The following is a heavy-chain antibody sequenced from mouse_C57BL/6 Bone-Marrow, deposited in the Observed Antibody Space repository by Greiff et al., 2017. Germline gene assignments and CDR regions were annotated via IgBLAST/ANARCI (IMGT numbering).Heavy chain of an antibody. CDR1: GYTFTSYW. J-gene: IGHJ2*01. CDR3: ARGFYYYGSSSFDY. V-gene: IGHV1-50*01. Sequence: QVQLQQPGAELVKPGASVKLSCKASGYTFTSYWMQWVKQRPGQGLEWIGEIDPSDSYTNYNQKFKGKATLTVDTSSSTAYMQLSSLTSEDSAVYYCARGFYYYGSSSFDYWGQGTTLTVSS. D-gene: IGHD1-1*01. CDR2: IDPSDSYT.